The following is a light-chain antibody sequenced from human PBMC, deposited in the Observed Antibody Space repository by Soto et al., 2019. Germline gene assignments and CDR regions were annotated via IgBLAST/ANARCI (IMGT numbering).Light chain of an antibody. Sequence: QSALTQPASVSGSPGQSITISCTGTSSDVGGSNYVSWYQQHPGKAPKLMIYNVNNRPSGVSNRFSGSKSGNTASLTISGLQAEDEADYYCSSYTRSSTYVFGAGTKVT. CDR3: SSYTRSSTYV. V-gene: IGLV2-14*01. CDR1: SSDVGGSNY. CDR2: NVN. J-gene: IGLJ1*01.